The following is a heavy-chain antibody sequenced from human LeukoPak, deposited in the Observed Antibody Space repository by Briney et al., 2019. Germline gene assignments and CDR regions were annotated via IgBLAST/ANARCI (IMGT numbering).Heavy chain of an antibody. Sequence: GGSLRLSCVASGFTFSDYFMSWIRQAPGKGLEWVSHISSTGTIYYADSVKGRTTISRDNAKNSLYLQMNSLRAEDTAVYYCARPAYCGGNCYYFPDYWGQGTLVTVSS. V-gene: IGHV3-11*04. D-gene: IGHD2-21*01. J-gene: IGHJ4*02. CDR3: ARPAYCGGNCYYFPDY. CDR1: GFTFSDYF. CDR2: ISSTGTI.